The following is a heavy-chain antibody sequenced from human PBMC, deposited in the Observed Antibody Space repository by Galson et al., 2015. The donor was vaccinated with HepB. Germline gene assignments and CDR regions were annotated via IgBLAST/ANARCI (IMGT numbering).Heavy chain of an antibody. J-gene: IGHJ4*02. Sequence: SLRLSCAASGFTFGSYAMSWVRQAPGKGLEWVSAISGSGGSTYYADSVKGRFTISRDNSKNTLYLQMNSLRAEDTAVYYCAKQTYDFWSGFFDYWGQGTLVTVSS. CDR1: GFTFGSYA. CDR3: AKQTYDFWSGFFDY. D-gene: IGHD3-3*01. CDR2: ISGSGGST. V-gene: IGHV3-23*01.